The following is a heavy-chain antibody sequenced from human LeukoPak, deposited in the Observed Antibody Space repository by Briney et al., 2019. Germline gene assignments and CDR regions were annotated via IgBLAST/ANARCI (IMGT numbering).Heavy chain of an antibody. Sequence: GESLKISCKASGYSFTNYWIGWVRQMPGKGLEWMGIIYPGDSDTRYSPSFQGQVTISADKSISTAYLQRSSLQASDTAMYYCATYAGSSSKYFQDWGQGTLVSVSS. D-gene: IGHD3-10*01. V-gene: IGHV5-51*01. CDR3: ATYAGSSSKYFQD. CDR1: GYSFTNYW. J-gene: IGHJ1*01. CDR2: IYPGDSDT.